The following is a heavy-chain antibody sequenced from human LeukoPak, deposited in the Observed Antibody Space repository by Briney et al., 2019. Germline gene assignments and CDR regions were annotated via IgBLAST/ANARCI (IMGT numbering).Heavy chain of an antibody. CDR3: ARGYCGGDCYYYFDY. D-gene: IGHD2-21*02. J-gene: IGHJ4*02. CDR2: INPNSGGT. V-gene: IGHV1-2*02. CDR1: GYTFIGYY. Sequence: ASVKVSCKASGYTFIGYYMHWVRQAPGQGLEWMGWINPNSGGTNYAQKFQGRVTMTRDTSISTAYMELSRLRSDDTAVYYCARGYCGGDCYYYFDYWGQGTLVTVSS.